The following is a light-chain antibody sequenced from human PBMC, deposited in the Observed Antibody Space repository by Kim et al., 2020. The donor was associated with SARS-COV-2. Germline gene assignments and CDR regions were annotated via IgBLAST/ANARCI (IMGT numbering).Light chain of an antibody. V-gene: IGLV1-40*01. Sequence: QPVLTQPPSVSGAPGQRVTISCTGSSSNIGADSHVHWYQQLPGTAPKLLIYDNKNRPSGVHDRFSGSKSGTSASLAITGLQAEDEADYYCQSYDSSLSGSYVFGTGTKVTVL. CDR2: DNK. CDR3: QSYDSSLSGSYV. J-gene: IGLJ1*01. CDR1: SSNIGADSH.